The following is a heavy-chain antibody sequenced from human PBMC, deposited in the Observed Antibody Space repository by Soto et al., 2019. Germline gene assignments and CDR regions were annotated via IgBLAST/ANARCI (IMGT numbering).Heavy chain of an antibody. CDR3: ARPGLSSSSPGYYYGMDV. D-gene: IGHD6-6*01. Sequence: PGESLKISCKDSGYSFTSYWISWVRQMPGKGLEWMGRIDPSDSYTNYSPSFQGHVTISADKSISTAYLQWSSLKASDTAMYYCARPGLSSSSPGYYYGMDVWGQGTTVTVSS. CDR1: GYSFTSYW. CDR2: IDPSDSYT. V-gene: IGHV5-10-1*01. J-gene: IGHJ6*02.